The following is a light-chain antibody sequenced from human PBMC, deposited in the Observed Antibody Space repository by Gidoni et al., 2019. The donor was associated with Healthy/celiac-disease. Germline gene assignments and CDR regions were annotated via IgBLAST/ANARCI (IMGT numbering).Light chain of an antibody. Sequence: EIVMTQSPATLSVSPGERATRSCRASQSVSSNLAWYQQKPGQAPRLLIYGASTRATGIPARFSGSGSGTEFTLTISSLQSEDFAVYYCQQYNNWPPMITFGPGTKVDIK. CDR3: QQYNNWPPMIT. J-gene: IGKJ3*01. CDR1: QSVSSN. V-gene: IGKV3-15*01. CDR2: GAS.